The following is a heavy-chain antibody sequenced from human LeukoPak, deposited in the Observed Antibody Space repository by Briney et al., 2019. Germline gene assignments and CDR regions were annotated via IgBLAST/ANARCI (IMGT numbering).Heavy chain of an antibody. V-gene: IGHV4-59*08. J-gene: IGHJ4*02. CDR3: ARLWDSSSSLDY. CDR2: IYYSGGT. D-gene: IGHD6-6*01. Sequence: PSETLSLTCTVSGGSISSYYWTWIRQPPGKGLGLEWIGYIYYSGGTNYTPSLKSRVTISIDTSKKQVSLKLSSVTAADTAVYYCARLWDSSSSLDYWGQGTLVTVSS. CDR1: GGSISSYY.